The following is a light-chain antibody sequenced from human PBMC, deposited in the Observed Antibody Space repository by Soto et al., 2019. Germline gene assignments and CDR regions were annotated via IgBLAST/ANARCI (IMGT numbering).Light chain of an antibody. J-gene: IGKJ1*01. Sequence: DIQMTQSPSSLSASVGDRVTITCRASESISNYLNWYQQKPGKAPKLLIYVASSLQGGVPSRFSGSGSGTDFTLTISSLQPEDSATYYCQQSYSTARKTFGQGTKVDIK. CDR1: ESISNY. CDR3: QQSYSTARKT. CDR2: VAS. V-gene: IGKV1-39*01.